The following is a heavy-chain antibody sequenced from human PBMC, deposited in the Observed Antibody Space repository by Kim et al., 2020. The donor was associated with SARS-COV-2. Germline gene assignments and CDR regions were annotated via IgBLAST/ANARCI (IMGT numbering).Heavy chain of an antibody. CDR1: GYRFSTYG. Sequence: GESLKISCKGSGYRFSTYGIGWVRQMPGKGLEWMAPIFLVDPAITYSPSFRGQVTISADKSIDTAYLQFSSLKASDTATYFCARRLGGKGYFDSWGQGTLVIVSS. J-gene: IGHJ4*02. V-gene: IGHV5-51*01. CDR2: IFLVDPAI. D-gene: IGHD3-9*01. CDR3: ARRLGGKGYFDS.